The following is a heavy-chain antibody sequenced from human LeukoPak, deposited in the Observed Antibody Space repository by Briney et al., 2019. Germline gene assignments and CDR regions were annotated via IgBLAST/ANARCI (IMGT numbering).Heavy chain of an antibody. CDR3: ARDPDPADDSSGYCCDY. Sequence: KPSETLSLTCTVSGGSISSYYWSWIRQPPGKGLEWIGNIYYSGSTNYNPSLKSRVTISVDTSKNQFSLKLSSVTAADTAVYYCARDPDPADDSSGYCCDYWGQGTLVTVSS. D-gene: IGHD3-22*01. CDR1: GGSISSYY. J-gene: IGHJ4*02. V-gene: IGHV4-59*01. CDR2: IYYSGST.